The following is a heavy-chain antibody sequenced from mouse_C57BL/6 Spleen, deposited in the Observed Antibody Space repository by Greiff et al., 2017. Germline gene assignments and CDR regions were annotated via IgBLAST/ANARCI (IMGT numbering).Heavy chain of an antibody. J-gene: IGHJ4*01. Sequence: VQLQQPGAELVKPGASVKMSCKASGYTFTSYWITWVKQRPGQGLEWIGDIYPGSGSTNYNEKFKSKATLTVDTSSSTAYMQLSSLTSEDSAVYYCAGQFITTVVAKDAMDYWGQGTSVTVSS. CDR2: IYPGSGST. CDR1: GYTFTSYW. CDR3: AGQFITTVVAKDAMDY. D-gene: IGHD1-1*01. V-gene: IGHV1-55*01.